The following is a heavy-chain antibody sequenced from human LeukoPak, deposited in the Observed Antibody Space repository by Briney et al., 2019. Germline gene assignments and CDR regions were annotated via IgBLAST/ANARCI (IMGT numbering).Heavy chain of an antibody. Sequence: PSETLSLTCAVYGGSFSGYYWSWIRQPPGKGLEWIGEINHSGSTNYNPSLKSRVTISVDTSKNQFSLKLSSVTAADTAVYYCATRKHGRGTDVWGQGTTVTVSS. V-gene: IGHV4-34*01. CDR1: GGSFSGYY. D-gene: IGHD1-1*01. J-gene: IGHJ6*02. CDR3: ATRKHGRGTDV. CDR2: INHSGST.